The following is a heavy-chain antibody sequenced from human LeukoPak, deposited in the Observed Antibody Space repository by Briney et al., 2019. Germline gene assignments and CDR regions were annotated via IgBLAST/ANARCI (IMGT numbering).Heavy chain of an antibody. Sequence: SVKVACKASGGTFSSYAISWVRQAPGQGLEWMGGIIPIFGTANYAQKFQGRVTITTDESTSTAYMELSSLRSEDTAVYYCARGGVQLWFSTDYWGQGTLVTVSS. CDR1: GGTFSSYA. D-gene: IGHD5-18*01. V-gene: IGHV1-69*05. CDR3: ARGGVQLWFSTDY. J-gene: IGHJ4*02. CDR2: IIPIFGTA.